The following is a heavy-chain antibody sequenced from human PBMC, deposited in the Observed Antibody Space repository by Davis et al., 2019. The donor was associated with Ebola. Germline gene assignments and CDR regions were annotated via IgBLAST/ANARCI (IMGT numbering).Heavy chain of an antibody. CDR1: GFTFSSYA. CDR2: LIGVSGST. V-gene: IGHV3-23*01. Sequence: GESLKISCAASGFTFSSYAMSWVRQAPGKGLEWVSGLIGVSGSTHYADSVKGRFTISRDNSKNTLYLQMNSLRAEDTAVYYCAKYFGAAAGIYAEYFQHWGQGTLVTVSS. J-gene: IGHJ1*01. D-gene: IGHD6-13*01. CDR3: AKYFGAAAGIYAEYFQH.